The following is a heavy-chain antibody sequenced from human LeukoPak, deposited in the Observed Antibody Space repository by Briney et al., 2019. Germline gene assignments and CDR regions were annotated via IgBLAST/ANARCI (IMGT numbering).Heavy chain of an antibody. V-gene: IGHV3-30*18. CDR1: GFTFSSYG. J-gene: IGHJ4*02. CDR3: VKDRWVDH. Sequence: GGSLRLSCAASGFTFSSYGMHWVRQAPGKGLEWVAVISHDGSKKYYADSVKGRFTISRDNSKNTLYLQMNSLRDEDTAVYYCVKDRWVDHWGQGTLVTVSS. CDR2: ISHDGSKK. D-gene: IGHD6-13*01.